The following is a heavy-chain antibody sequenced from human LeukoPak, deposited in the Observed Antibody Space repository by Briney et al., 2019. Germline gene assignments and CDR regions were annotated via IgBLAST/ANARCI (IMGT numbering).Heavy chain of an antibody. J-gene: IGHJ5*02. V-gene: IGHV1-18*01. Sequence: ASVKASCKASGYTFTSYGISWVRQAPGQGLEWMGWISAYNGNTNYAQKLQGRVTMTTDTSTSTAYMELRSLRSDDTAVYYCARGSDCSSTSCPNWFDPWGQGTLVTVSS. D-gene: IGHD2-2*01. CDR2: ISAYNGNT. CDR3: ARGSDCSSTSCPNWFDP. CDR1: GYTFTSYG.